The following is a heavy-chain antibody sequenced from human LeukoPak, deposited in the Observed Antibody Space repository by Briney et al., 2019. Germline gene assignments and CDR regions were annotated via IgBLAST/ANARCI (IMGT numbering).Heavy chain of an antibody. V-gene: IGHV3-53*01. CDR2: IYGGGTT. CDR3: ATQNDFYCSGGSCYVLDPDVFDI. Sequence: SGGSLRLSCAASGFTVSSNYMSWVRQAPGKGLEWVSVIYGGGTTYYADSVKGRFTISRDNSKNTLYLQMNSLRAEDTALYYRATQNDFYCSGGSCYVLDPDVFDIWGQGTMVTVSS. CDR1: GFTVSSNY. J-gene: IGHJ3*02. D-gene: IGHD2-15*01.